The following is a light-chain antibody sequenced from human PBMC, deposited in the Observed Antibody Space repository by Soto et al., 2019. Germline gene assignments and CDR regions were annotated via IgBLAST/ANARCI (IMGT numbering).Light chain of an antibody. CDR2: SYD. CDR3: AAWDASLNGYV. CDR1: SSNIGGNT. Sequence: QSVLTQPPSVSGSPGQRVTISCSTSSSNIGGNTVNWYQQVPGTAPKLLIYSYDQRPSGVPDRFSGSKSGTSASLAISGLQSEDEADYYCAAWDASLNGYVFGTWTKLTVL. V-gene: IGLV1-44*01. J-gene: IGLJ1*01.